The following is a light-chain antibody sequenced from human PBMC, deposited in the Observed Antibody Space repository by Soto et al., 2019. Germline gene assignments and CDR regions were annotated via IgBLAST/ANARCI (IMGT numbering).Light chain of an antibody. CDR3: QQYGSSPRT. V-gene: IGKV3-20*01. CDR1: QSVSSSY. CDR2: GAS. Sequence: IVLTQSPGTLSLSPGERATLSCRASQSVSSSYLAWYQQKPGQDPRLRIYGASSRATGIPDRFSGRGSGTDCTLTISRLEPEDFAVYYCQQYGSSPRTFGQGTKV. J-gene: IGKJ1*01.